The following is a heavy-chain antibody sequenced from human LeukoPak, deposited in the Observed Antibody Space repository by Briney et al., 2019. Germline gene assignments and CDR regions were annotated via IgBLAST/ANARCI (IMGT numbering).Heavy chain of an antibody. J-gene: IGHJ4*02. D-gene: IGHD2-15*01. CDR1: GFTFSSYA. CDR2: ISSNGGST. V-gene: IGHV3-64D*06. Sequence: GGSLRLSCSASGFTFSSYAMHWVRQAPGKGLEYVSAISSNGGSTYYADSVKGRFTISRDNSKNTLYLQMSSLRAEDTAVYCCVKGLRGGPVVGFDYWGQGTLVTVSS. CDR3: VKGLRGGPVVGFDY.